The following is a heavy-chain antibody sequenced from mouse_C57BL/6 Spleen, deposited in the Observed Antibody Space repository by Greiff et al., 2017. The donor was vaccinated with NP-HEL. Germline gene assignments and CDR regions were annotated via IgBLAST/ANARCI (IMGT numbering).Heavy chain of an antibody. CDR1: GYAFSSSW. V-gene: IGHV1-82*01. J-gene: IGHJ2*01. CDR2: IYPGDGDT. D-gene: IGHD1-1*01. CDR3: ARRGYGSSYDYFDY. Sequence: VKVVESGPELVKPGASVKISCKASGYAFSSSWMNWVKQRPGKGLEWIGRIYPGDGDTNYNGKFKGKATLTADKSSSTAYMQLSSLTSEDSAVYFCARRGYGSSYDYFDYWGQGTTLTVSS.